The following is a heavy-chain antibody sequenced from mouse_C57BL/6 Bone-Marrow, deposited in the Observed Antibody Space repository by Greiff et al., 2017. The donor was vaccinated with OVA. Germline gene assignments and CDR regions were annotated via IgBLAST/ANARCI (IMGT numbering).Heavy chain of an antibody. CDR3: VRTGDGYLYAMDY. D-gene: IGHD2-3*01. J-gene: IGHJ4*01. Sequence: EVQVVESGGGLVQPKGSLKLSCAASGFSFNTYAMNWVRQAPGKGLEWVARIRSKSNNYATYYADSVKDRFTISRDDSESMLYLQMNNLKTEDTAMYYCVRTGDGYLYAMDYWGQGTSVTVSS. CDR1: GFSFNTYA. V-gene: IGHV10-1*01. CDR2: IRSKSNNYAT.